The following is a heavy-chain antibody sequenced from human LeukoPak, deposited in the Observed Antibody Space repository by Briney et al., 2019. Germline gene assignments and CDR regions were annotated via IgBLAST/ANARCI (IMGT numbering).Heavy chain of an antibody. CDR1: GGSICSDSYY. CDR3: ASLAVAGLSEGY. CDR2: IYYSGST. Sequence: SETLSLPCTVSGGSICSDSYYWAWLRQPPGKGLEWIASIYYSGSTYYNPSLKSRVTISVDTSRNQFSLKLSSVTAADTAVYYCASLAVAGLSEGYWGQGTLVIVSS. J-gene: IGHJ4*02. V-gene: IGHV4-39*01. D-gene: IGHD6-19*01.